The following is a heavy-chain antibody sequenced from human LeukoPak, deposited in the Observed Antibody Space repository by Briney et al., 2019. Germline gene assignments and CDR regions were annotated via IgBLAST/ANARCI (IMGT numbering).Heavy chain of an antibody. J-gene: IGHJ5*02. Sequence: GGSLRLSCAASGFTFSSYEMNWVRQAPGKGLEWVSYIDSSGSTIHYADSVKGRFTISRDNAKNSLYLQMNSLRAEDTAVYYCARVLAQLELDAWGQGTLVTVSS. CDR1: GFTFSSYE. D-gene: IGHD1-1*01. V-gene: IGHV3-48*03. CDR3: ARVLAQLELDA. CDR2: IDSSGSTI.